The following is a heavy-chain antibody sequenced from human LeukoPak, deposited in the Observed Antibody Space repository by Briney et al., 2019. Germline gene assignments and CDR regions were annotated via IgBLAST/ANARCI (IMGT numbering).Heavy chain of an antibody. CDR2: IYTSGGT. V-gene: IGHV4-4*07. CDR1: GVSISSYY. Sequence: SETLSLTCTVSGVSISSYYWSWIRQPAGKGLEWIGRIYTSGGTNYNPSLSSRVTMSVDTSKNQFSLKLSSLTAADTAVYYCSRKSENGTRGPFQHWGQGTLVTVSS. CDR3: SRKSENGTRGPFQH. J-gene: IGHJ1*01. D-gene: IGHD1-14*01.